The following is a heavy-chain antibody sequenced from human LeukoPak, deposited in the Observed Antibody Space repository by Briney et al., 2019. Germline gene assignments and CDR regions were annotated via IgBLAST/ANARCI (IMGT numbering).Heavy chain of an antibody. CDR3: ASQIVVVPAAIHPTPSKNWFDP. V-gene: IGHV4-39*01. CDR2: IYYSGST. J-gene: IGHJ5*02. D-gene: IGHD2-2*02. Sequence: PSETLSLTCTVSGGSISSSSYYWGWIRQPPGKGLEWIGSIYYSGSTYYNPSLKSQVTISVDTSKNQFSLKLSSVTAADTAVYYCASQIVVVPAAIHPTPSKNWFDPWGQGTLVTVSS. CDR1: GGSISSSSYY.